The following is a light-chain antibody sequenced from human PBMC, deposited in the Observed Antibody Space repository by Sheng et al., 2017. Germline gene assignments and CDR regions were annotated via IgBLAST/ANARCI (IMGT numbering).Light chain of an antibody. CDR1: QSIGSS. V-gene: IGKV6-21*01. CDR2: YAS. CDR3: HQSSSIPYT. Sequence: EIVLTQSPDFQSVTPKEKVTITCRASQSIGSSLHWYQHKPDQSPKLLIKYASQSFSGDPSRFSGSGYGTDFTLTIHSLEAEDVATYYCHQSSSIPYTFGQGTKLELK. J-gene: IGKJ2*01.